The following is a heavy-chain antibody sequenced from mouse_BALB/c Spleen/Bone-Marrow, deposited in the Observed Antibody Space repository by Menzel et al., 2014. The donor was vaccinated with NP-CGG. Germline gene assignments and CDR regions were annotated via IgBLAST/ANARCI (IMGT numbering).Heavy chain of an antibody. J-gene: IGHJ2*01. Sequence: QVQLQQPGAELARPGASVKMSCKASGYTFTYYTMQWVKQRTGQGLEWIGYINPSSGSANYNQNFKDKATLTADKSSSTAYMQLTSLTSEDSAVYYCARGGTRYYFDYWGQGTTLTVSS. V-gene: IGHV1-4*01. D-gene: IGHD3-3*01. CDR1: GYTFTYYT. CDR2: INPSSGSA. CDR3: ARGGTRYYFDY.